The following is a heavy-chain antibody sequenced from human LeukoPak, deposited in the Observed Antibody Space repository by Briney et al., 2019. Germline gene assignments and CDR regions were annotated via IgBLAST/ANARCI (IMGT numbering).Heavy chain of an antibody. CDR1: GFTFSSYG. D-gene: IGHD5-24*01. J-gene: IGHJ3*02. V-gene: IGHV3-30*02. CDR2: IRYDGSNK. CDR3: ASQSVFPNRWLQFDDAFDT. Sequence: QPGGSLRLSCAASGFTFSSYGMHWVRQAPGKGLEWVAFIRYDGSNKYYADSVKGRFTISRDNSKNTLYLQMNSLRAEDTAVYYCASQSVFPNRWLQFDDAFDTWGQGTMVTVSS.